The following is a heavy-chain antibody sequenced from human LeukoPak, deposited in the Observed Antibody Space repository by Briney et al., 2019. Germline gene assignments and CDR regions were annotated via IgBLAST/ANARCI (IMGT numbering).Heavy chain of an antibody. CDR3: ATPIRGSFYYYYGMDV. J-gene: IGHJ6*02. CDR2: FDPEDGET. D-gene: IGHD3-3*01. Sequence: GASVKVSCKVSGYTLTELSMHWVRQAPGKGLEWMGGFDPEDGETIYAQKFQGRVTMTEDTSTDTAYMELSSLRSEDTAVYYCATPIRGSFYYYYGMDVWGQGTTVTVSS. CDR1: GYTLTELS. V-gene: IGHV1-24*01.